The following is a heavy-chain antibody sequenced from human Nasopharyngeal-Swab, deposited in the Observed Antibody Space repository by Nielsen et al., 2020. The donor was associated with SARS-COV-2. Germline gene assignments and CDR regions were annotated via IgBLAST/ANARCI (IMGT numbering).Heavy chain of an antibody. CDR2: ISYSGST. V-gene: IGHV4-61*01. D-gene: IGHD6-13*01. CDR1: GGSVSSSSYY. Sequence: CSVSGGSVSSSSYYWSWIRQPPGQGLEWIGYISYSGSTNYNPSLKSRVTISVDTSKNQFSLKLSSVTAADTSVYYCARGKGQQLAYWGQGTLVTVSS. CDR3: ARGKGQQLAY. J-gene: IGHJ4*02.